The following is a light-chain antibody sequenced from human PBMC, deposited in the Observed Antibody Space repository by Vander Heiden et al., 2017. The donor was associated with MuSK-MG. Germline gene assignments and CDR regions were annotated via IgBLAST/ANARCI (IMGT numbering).Light chain of an antibody. V-gene: IGKV3-20*01. J-gene: IGKJ2*01. CDR3: QQYGSSPAYT. CDR1: QSVNSGY. CDR2: DAS. Sequence: EIVLTQSPGTLSLSPGERVTLSCRASQSVNSGYLAWYQQKPGQAPRLLIYDASTRATGIPDRFSGSGYGTDFTLTISRLEPEDFAVYYCQQYGSSPAYTFGQGTKLEIK.